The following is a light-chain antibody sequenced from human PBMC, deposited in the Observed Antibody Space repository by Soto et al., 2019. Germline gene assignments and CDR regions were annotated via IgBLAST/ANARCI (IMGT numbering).Light chain of an antibody. Sequence: QSVLTQPPSVSGAPGQRVTFSCTGSDSNIGAGYSVNWYQQIPGTAPKLLVYVNTNRPSGVPDRFSGSTSGTIASLAITGLQAEVEADYYCQSYDIRLNGLTFGLGTKLTVL. V-gene: IGLV1-40*01. CDR2: VNT. CDR3: QSYDIRLNGLT. J-gene: IGLJ2*01. CDR1: DSNIGAGYS.